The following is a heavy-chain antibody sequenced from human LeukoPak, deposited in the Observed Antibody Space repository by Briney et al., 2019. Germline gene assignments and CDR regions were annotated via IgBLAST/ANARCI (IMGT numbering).Heavy chain of an antibody. CDR3: ARLSIAARIFFDY. Sequence: PSETLSLTCTVSGGSISSSSYYWGWIRQPPGKGLEWIGSIYYSGSTYYNPSLKSRVTISVDTSKNQFSLKLSSVTAADTAVYYCARLSIAARIFFDYWGQGTLVTVSS. D-gene: IGHD6-6*01. V-gene: IGHV4-39*01. J-gene: IGHJ4*02. CDR1: GGSISSSSYY. CDR2: IYYSGST.